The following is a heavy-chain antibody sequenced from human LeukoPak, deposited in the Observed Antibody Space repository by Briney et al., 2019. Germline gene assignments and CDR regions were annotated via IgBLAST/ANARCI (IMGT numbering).Heavy chain of an antibody. V-gene: IGHV3-30*04. J-gene: IGHJ3*02. Sequence: PGGSLRLSCAASGFTFSNSAMHWVRQAPGKGLEWVSVISYDGSNKNYADAVKGRFTISRDNSKNTLYLQMNSLRAEDTAVYYCAKGRGVGRRENAFDIWGQGTMVTVSS. CDR3: AKGRGVGRRENAFDI. CDR1: GFTFSNSA. CDR2: ISYDGSNK. D-gene: IGHD1-26*01.